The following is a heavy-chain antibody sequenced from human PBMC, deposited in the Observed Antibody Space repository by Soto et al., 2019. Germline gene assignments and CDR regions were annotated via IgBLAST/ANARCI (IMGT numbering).Heavy chain of an antibody. J-gene: IGHJ4*02. CDR1: GYSITSGYY. CDR3: ARLPYSYSGYDETYFDY. D-gene: IGHD5-12*01. CDR2: IYHSGST. Sequence: SETLSLTCAVSGYSITSGYYWGWIRQPPGKGLEWIGSIYHSGSTCYNPSLKSRVTISVDTPQKLFSLKLSSVTAADTAVYYCARLPYSYSGYDETYFDYWGQGTLVTVPQ. V-gene: IGHV4-38-2*01.